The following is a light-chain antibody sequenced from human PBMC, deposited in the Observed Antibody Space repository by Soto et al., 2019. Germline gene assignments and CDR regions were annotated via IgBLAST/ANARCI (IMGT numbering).Light chain of an antibody. Sequence: EIVLTQSPATLSLSPGERATLSCRASQSVSIYLAWYQQKPGQAPRLLIYDASNRATGIPARFSGSGSGTDFTLTISSLEPEDFAVYYCQQRSNWPAYTFGQGTQLEIK. V-gene: IGKV3-11*01. CDR1: QSVSIY. CDR3: QQRSNWPAYT. J-gene: IGKJ2*01. CDR2: DAS.